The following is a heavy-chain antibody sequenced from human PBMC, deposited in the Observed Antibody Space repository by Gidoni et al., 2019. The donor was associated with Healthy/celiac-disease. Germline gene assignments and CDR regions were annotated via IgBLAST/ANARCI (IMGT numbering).Heavy chain of an antibody. CDR2: INHSGSP. J-gene: IGHJ4*02. D-gene: IGHD3-3*01. CDR3: ARGRGDFWSGYPYFDY. V-gene: IGHV4-34*01. Sequence: QVQLQQWGAGLLKPSETLSLTCAVYGGSFSGYYWSGIRQPPGKGLEWIGEINHSGSPNYNPSLKSRVTISVDTSKNQFSLKLSSVTAADTAVYYCARGRGDFWSGYPYFDYWGQGTLVTVSS. CDR1: GGSFSGYY.